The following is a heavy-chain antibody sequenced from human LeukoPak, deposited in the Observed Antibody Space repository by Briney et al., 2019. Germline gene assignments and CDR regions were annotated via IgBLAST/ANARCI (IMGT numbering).Heavy chain of an antibody. J-gene: IGHJ3*02. Sequence: SETLSLTCGVYGGSFSGYYWSWIRQPPGKGLEWIGEINHSGSTNYNPSLKSRVTISVDTSKNQFSLKLSSVTAADTAVYYCARARQWLDLDAFDIWGQGTMVTVSS. V-gene: IGHV4-34*01. D-gene: IGHD6-19*01. CDR1: GGSFSGYY. CDR3: ARARQWLDLDAFDI. CDR2: INHSGST.